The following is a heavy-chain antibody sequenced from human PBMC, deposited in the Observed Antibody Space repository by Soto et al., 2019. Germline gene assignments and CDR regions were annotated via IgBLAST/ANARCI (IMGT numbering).Heavy chain of an antibody. V-gene: IGHV1-18*04. Sequence: QVQLVRSGAEVKKPGASVKVSCKASGYTFTSYGISWVRQAPGQGLEWMGWISAYNGNTNYAQKLQGRVTMTTDTSTSTAYMELRSLRSDDTAVYYCARDYGYCSGGSCYSGYYYYYGMDVWGQGTTVTVSS. J-gene: IGHJ6*02. D-gene: IGHD2-15*01. CDR2: ISAYNGNT. CDR3: ARDYGYCSGGSCYSGYYYYYGMDV. CDR1: GYTFTSYG.